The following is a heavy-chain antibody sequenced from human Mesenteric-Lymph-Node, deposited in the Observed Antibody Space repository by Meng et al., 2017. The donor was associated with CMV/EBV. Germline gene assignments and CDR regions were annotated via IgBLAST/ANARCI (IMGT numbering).Heavy chain of an antibody. CDR3: ASGYRGKRYFDY. Sequence: GESLKISCAASGFTFSDYYLSWIRQAPGKGLEWVSYISHSGSTIYYADSVKGRFTISRDTAKNSAYLQMNSLRAEDTAVYYCASGYRGKRYFDYWGQGTRVTVSS. CDR2: ISHSGSTI. V-gene: IGHV3-11*01. D-gene: IGHD5-12*01. J-gene: IGHJ4*02. CDR1: GFTFSDYY.